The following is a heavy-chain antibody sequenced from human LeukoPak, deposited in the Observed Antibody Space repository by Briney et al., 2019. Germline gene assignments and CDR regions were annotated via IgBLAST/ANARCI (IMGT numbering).Heavy chain of an antibody. J-gene: IGHJ3*02. CDR1: GYSFTTYW. Sequence: GESLEISCEGSGYSFTTYWIGWGRQMPGKGLEWMGIIYPGDSDTRYSPSFQGQVTISADKSISTAYLQWSSLKASDTAMYYCARQTISGSYFGSAFDIWGQGTMVTVSS. V-gene: IGHV5-51*01. CDR2: IYPGDSDT. CDR3: ARQTISGSYFGSAFDI. D-gene: IGHD1-26*01.